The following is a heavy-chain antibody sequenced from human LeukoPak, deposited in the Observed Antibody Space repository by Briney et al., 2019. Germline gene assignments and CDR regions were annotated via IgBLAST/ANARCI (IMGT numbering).Heavy chain of an antibody. Sequence: PSETVSLTCSVSGGSISRYYWSWIRQPPGKGLEWIGDIYYNASTNYNPSLKSRVIISVDTSKNQFSLKLSSVTAADTAVYYCARHPRDGYNSPYFYYGVAFWGHGTTVTVSS. CDR3: ARHPRDGYNSPYFYYGVAF. J-gene: IGHJ6*02. CDR2: IYYNAST. CDR1: GGSISRYY. D-gene: IGHD5-24*01. V-gene: IGHV4-59*08.